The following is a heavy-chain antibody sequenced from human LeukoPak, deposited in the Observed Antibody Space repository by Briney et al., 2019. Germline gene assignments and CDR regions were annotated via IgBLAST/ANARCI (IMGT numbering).Heavy chain of an antibody. CDR1: GYTFTSYD. CDR3: ATLWGGEPDAFDI. J-gene: IGHJ3*02. Sequence: ASVKVSCKASGYTFTSYDINWVRQATGQGLEWMGWMNPNSGNTGYAQKFQGRVTMTRNTSISTAYMELSSLRSEDTAVYHCATLWGGEPDAFDIWGQGTMVTVSS. CDR2: MNPNSGNT. V-gene: IGHV1-8*01. D-gene: IGHD3-16*01.